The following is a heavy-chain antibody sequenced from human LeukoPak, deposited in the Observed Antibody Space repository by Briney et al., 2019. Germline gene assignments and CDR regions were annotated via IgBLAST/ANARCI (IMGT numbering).Heavy chain of an antibody. J-gene: IGHJ4*02. CDR2: LNPSGGST. CDR1: GYTFTTYY. Sequence: ASVKVSCKASGYTFTTYYMHWVRQAPGQGLERMGMLNPSGGSTSYAQKFQGRVTMTRDTSTSTVYMELSSLRSEDTAVYYCARESYGRQRQYYFDYWGQGTLVTVSS. D-gene: IGHD5-18*01. V-gene: IGHV1-46*01. CDR3: ARESYGRQRQYYFDY.